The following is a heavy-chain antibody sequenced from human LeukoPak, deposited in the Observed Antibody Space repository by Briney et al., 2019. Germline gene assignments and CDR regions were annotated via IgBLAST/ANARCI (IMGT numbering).Heavy chain of an antibody. CDR1: GGSISSSSYY. J-gene: IGHJ4*02. D-gene: IGHD1-1*01. CDR3: ARDNDQLGLDPFDY. CDR2: IYYSGST. Sequence: PSETLSLTCTVSGGSISSSSYYWGWIRQPPGKGLEWIGSIYYSGSTYYNPPLKSRVTISIDTSKNQFSLKLSSVTAADTAMYYCARDNDQLGLDPFDYWGQGTLVTVSS. V-gene: IGHV4-39*07.